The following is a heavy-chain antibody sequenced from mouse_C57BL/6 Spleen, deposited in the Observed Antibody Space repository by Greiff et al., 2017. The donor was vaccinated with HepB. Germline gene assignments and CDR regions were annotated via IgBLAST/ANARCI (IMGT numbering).Heavy chain of an antibody. J-gene: IGHJ2*01. Sequence: ESGPGLVKPSQSLSLTCSVTGYSITSGYYWNWIRQFPGNKLEWMGYIGYDGSNNYNPSLKNRISITRDTSKNQFFLKLNSVTTEDTATYYCAKVTTVFDYWGQGTTLTVSS. D-gene: IGHD1-1*01. V-gene: IGHV3-6*01. CDR2: IGYDGSN. CDR1: GYSITSGYY. CDR3: AKVTTVFDY.